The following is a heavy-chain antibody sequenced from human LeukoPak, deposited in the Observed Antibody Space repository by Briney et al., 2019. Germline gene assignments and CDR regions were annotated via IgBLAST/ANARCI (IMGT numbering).Heavy chain of an antibody. CDR2: ISYDGSNK. V-gene: IGHV3-30-3*01. J-gene: IGHJ4*02. D-gene: IGHD5-18*01. Sequence: QPGGSLRLSCAASGFTFSSYAMHWVRQAPGRGLEWVAVISYDGSNKYYADSVKGRFTISRDNSKNTLYLQMNSLRAEDTAVYYCARDEKGYSYAVKFLFDYWGQGTLVTVSS. CDR3: ARDEKGYSYAVKFLFDY. CDR1: GFTFSSYA.